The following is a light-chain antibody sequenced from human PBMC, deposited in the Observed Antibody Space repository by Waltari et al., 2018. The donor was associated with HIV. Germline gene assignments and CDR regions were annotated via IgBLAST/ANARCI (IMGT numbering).Light chain of an antibody. Sequence: DIQLTQSPSSQSASLGDRVVITCRASPAISTYLNWYQQKAGKAPVLLVYSASTLQSGAPSRFRGSGSGRDFTLSISGLQPEDFATYFCQQSYESPFNFGPGTK. CDR1: PAISTY. J-gene: IGKJ3*01. CDR2: SAS. V-gene: IGKV1-39*01. CDR3: QQSYESPFN.